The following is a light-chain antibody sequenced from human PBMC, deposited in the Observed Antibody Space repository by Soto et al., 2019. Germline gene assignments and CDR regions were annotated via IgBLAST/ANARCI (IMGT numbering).Light chain of an antibody. CDR1: SSNIGAGYD. V-gene: IGLV1-40*01. J-gene: IGLJ1*01. CDR3: QSYASSLLVV. Sequence: QSVLTQPPSVSGAPGQRVTISCTGSSSNIGAGYDVHWYQQLPGTAPKLLIYGNSNRPSGVPDRFSGSKSGTSASLAITGLQAEDEADYYCQSYASSLLVVFGTGTKLTVL. CDR2: GNS.